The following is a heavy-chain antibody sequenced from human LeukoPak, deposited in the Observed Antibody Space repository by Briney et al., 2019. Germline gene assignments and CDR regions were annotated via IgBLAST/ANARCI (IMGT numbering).Heavy chain of an antibody. J-gene: IGHJ1*01. CDR2: IRYDGSNK. D-gene: IGHD2-8*01. Sequence: GGSLRLSCAASGFTFSSYGMHWVRQAPGKGLEWVAFIRYDGSNKYYADSVKGRFTISRDNSKNTLYLQMNSLRAEDTAVYYCAKDLGDCTNGVCYTPGYFQHWGQGTLVTVSS. CDR3: AKDLGDCTNGVCYTPGYFQH. CDR1: GFTFSSYG. V-gene: IGHV3-30*02.